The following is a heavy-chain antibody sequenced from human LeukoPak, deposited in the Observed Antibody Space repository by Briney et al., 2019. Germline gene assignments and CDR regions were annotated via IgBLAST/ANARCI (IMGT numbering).Heavy chain of an antibody. CDR3: ARGAAAAGIDY. Sequence: MSSETLSLTCTVSGGSISSYYWSWIRQPPGKGLEWIGYIYYSGSTNYNPSLKSRVTISVDTSKNQFSLKLSSVTAADTAVYYCARGAAAAGIDYWGQGTLVTVSS. J-gene: IGHJ4*02. D-gene: IGHD6-13*01. V-gene: IGHV4-59*01. CDR1: GGSISSYY. CDR2: IYYSGST.